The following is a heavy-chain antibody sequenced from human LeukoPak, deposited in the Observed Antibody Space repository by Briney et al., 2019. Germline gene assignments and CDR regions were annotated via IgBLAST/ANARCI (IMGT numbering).Heavy chain of an antibody. CDR3: ARARFVVVPAATSYYMDV. Sequence: PGGSLRLSCAASGFTVSSNYMSWVRQAPGKGLELVSVIYSGGSTYYADSVKGRFTISRDNSKNTLYLQMNSLRAEDTAVYYCARARFVVVPAATSYYMDVWGKGTTVTVSS. J-gene: IGHJ6*03. V-gene: IGHV3-53*01. D-gene: IGHD2-2*01. CDR1: GFTVSSNY. CDR2: IYSGGST.